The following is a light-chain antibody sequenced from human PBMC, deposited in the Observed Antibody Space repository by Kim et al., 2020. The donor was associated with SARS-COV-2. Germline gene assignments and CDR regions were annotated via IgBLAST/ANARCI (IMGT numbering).Light chain of an antibody. V-gene: IGKV4-1*01. CDR3: QQYYTTLWM. Sequence: ATINCKSSQSVFYSPTNKNYLAWYQQRPRQPPKLLLYWASTRESGVPDRFSGSGSGSDFTLTISSLQAEDVAVYYCQQYYTTLWMFGPGTKVDIK. J-gene: IGKJ1*01. CDR1: QSVFYSPTNKNY. CDR2: WAS.